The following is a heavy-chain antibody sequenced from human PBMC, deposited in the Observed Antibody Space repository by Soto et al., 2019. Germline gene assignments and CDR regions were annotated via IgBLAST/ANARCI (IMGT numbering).Heavy chain of an antibody. J-gene: IGHJ6*03. V-gene: IGHV3-23*01. CDR1: GFTFSSYA. D-gene: IGHD3-3*01. Sequence: PGGSLRLSCAASGFTFSSYAMSWVRQAPGKGLEWVSAISGSGGSTYYADSVKGRFTISRDNSKNTLYLQMNSLRAEDTAVYYSAKGGRFLEWYMDVWGKGTTVTVSS. CDR3: AKGGRFLEWYMDV. CDR2: ISGSGGST.